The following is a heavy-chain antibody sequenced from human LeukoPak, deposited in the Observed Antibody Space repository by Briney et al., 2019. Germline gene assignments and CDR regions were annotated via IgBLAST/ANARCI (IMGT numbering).Heavy chain of an antibody. CDR2: FDPEDGET. Sequence: ASVKVSCKVSGYTLTELSMHWVRQAPGKGLEWMGGFDPEDGETIYAQKFQGRVAITTDTSASTAYMELSSLRSEDTAVYYCARDRGGGITVHWGQGTLVTVSS. CDR1: GYTLTELS. D-gene: IGHD1-26*01. V-gene: IGHV1-24*01. CDR3: ARDRGGGITVH. J-gene: IGHJ4*02.